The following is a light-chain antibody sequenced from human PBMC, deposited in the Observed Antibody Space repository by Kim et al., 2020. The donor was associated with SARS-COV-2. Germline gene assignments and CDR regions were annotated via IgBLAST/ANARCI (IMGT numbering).Light chain of an antibody. J-gene: IGKJ4*01. CDR1: Y. Sequence: YLAWYQHKPGQSPRLLIYDASQRATGIPARFSGSGSGADFTLIIDSLEPEDFAVYYCQQRSNWPLTFGGGTKVEIK. CDR3: QQRSNWPLT. CDR2: DAS. V-gene: IGKV3-11*01.